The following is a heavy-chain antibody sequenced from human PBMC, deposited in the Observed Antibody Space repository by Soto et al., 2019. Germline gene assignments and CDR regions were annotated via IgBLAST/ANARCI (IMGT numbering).Heavy chain of an antibody. J-gene: IGHJ4*02. CDR2: IHYSGST. CDR3: ASFGSTRFDY. CDR1: GGSISSYY. Sequence: SETLSLTCTVSGGSISSYYWSWIRQPPGRGLEWIGHIHYSGSTNYNPSLKSRVTISVDTPKNQFSLKLSSVTAADTAVYYCASFGSTRFDYWGQGTLVTVSS. V-gene: IGHV4-59*01. D-gene: IGHD3-10*01.